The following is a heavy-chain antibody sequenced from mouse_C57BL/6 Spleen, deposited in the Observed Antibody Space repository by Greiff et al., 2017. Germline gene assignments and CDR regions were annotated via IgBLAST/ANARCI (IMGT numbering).Heavy chain of an antibody. CDR3: TRRGYDVDYFDY. J-gene: IGHJ2*01. D-gene: IGHD2-2*01. CDR2: IDPETGGT. Sequence: VKLQESGAELVRPGASVTLSCKASGYTFTDYEMHWVKQTPVHGLEWIGAIDPETGGTAYNQKFKGKAILTADKSSSTAYMELRSLTSEDSAVYYCTRRGYDVDYFDYWGQGTTLTVSS. V-gene: IGHV1-15*01. CDR1: GYTFTDYE.